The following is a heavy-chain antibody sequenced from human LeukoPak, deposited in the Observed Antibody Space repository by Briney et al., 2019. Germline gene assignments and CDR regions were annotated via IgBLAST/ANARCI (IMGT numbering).Heavy chain of an antibody. Sequence: SETLSLTCTVSGYSISSGYYWGWIRPSPGKGRAWMGSFYHGGSTYYNPSLKSGATISVDTPKNQFSLNLTSVTAAATAVYYCTKKDSFVAVWGQGTLVAVAS. CDR2: FYHGGST. V-gene: IGHV4-38-2*02. CDR3: TKKDSFVAV. CDR1: GYSISSGYY. J-gene: IGHJ4*02. D-gene: IGHD2-15*01.